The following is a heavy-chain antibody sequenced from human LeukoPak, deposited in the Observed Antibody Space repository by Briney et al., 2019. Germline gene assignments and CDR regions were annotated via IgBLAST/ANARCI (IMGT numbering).Heavy chain of an antibody. J-gene: IGHJ4*02. CDR3: TTSNSGNPFGY. CDR2: IKSKTDGGTT. D-gene: IGHD1-26*01. V-gene: IGHV3-15*01. Sequence: GGSLRLSCAASGFTFSNAWMSWVRQAPGKGLEWVGRIKSKTDGGTTDYAAPVKGRFTISRDDSKNTLYLQMNSLKTDDTAVYYCTTSNSGNPFGYWGQGTLLTVSS. CDR1: GFTFSNAW.